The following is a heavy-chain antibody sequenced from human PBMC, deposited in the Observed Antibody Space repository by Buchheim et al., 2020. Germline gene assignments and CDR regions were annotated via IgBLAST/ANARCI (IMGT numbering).Heavy chain of an antibody. D-gene: IGHD3-22*01. CDR1: GGSISSSTW. V-gene: IGHV4-4*02. Sequence: QVQLQESGPGLVKPSGTLSLTCAVSGGSISSSTWWSWVRQPPGKGLEWIGEIYHSGRTNYNPSLRSRAIISVDKSKNQFPLKLSSVTAADTAVYYCARAVYPDDSIYYGMDVWGQGTT. J-gene: IGHJ6*02. CDR2: IYHSGRT. CDR3: ARAVYPDDSIYYGMDV.